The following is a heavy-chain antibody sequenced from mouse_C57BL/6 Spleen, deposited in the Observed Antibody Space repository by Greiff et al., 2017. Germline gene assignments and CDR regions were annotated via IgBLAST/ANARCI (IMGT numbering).Heavy chain of an antibody. CDR3: ARGREYNRGYYFDY. D-gene: IGHD5-1*01. CDR1: GYTFTDYN. J-gene: IGHJ2*01. CDR2: INPNNGGT. Sequence: VQLQQSGPELVKPGASVKIPCKASGYTFTDYNMDWVKQSHGKSLEWIGDINPNNGGTIYNQKFKGKATLTVDKSSSTAYMELRSLTSEDTAVYYCARGREYNRGYYFDYWGQGTTLTVSS. V-gene: IGHV1-18*01.